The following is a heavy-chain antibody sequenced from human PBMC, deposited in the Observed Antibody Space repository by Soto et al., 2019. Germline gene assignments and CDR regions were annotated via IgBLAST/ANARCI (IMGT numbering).Heavy chain of an antibody. CDR1: GYTFTSYG. D-gene: IGHD2-2*01. CDR2: ISTYNGNT. CDR3: ARRHCSSSSCYGCGWFDP. Sequence: QVQLVQSGAEVKKSGASVKVSCKASGYTFTSYGVSWVRQAPGQGLEWMGWISTYNGNTNYAQKFRGRVNMTTDTSTTTAYMELRMLRSDDTAVYYCARRHCSSSSCYGCGWFDPWGQGTLVTVSS. J-gene: IGHJ5*02. V-gene: IGHV1-18*04.